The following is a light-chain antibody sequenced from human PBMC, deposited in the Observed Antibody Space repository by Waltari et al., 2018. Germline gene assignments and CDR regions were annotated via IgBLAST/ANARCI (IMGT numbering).Light chain of an antibody. J-gene: IGLJ2*01. CDR1: SYYIGNYY. V-gene: IGLV1-51*01. Sequence: QSVLTQPPSVSPAPGQKVTISCSGSSYYIGNYYSSWYHQFPGAAPKLLIYDNNKRPSGIPDRFSASKSGTSATLAITGLQIGDEADYYCATWDNSLRNVVFGGGTKLTVL. CDR3: ATWDNSLRNVV. CDR2: DNN.